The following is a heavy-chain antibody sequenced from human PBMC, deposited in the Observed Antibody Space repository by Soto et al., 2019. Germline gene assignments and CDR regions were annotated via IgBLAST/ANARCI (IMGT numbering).Heavy chain of an antibody. D-gene: IGHD6-6*01. CDR3: ARGVDGYSSSRAFDI. J-gene: IGHJ3*02. CDR2: IYHSGST. Sequence: PSETLSLTCAVSGGSISSGSYSWSWIREPPGKGLEWIGYIYHSGSTYYNPSLKSRVTISVDRSKNQFSLRLSSVTAADTAAYYCARGVDGYSSSRAFDIWGQGTMVTVSS. V-gene: IGHV4-30-2*01. CDR1: GGSISSGSYS.